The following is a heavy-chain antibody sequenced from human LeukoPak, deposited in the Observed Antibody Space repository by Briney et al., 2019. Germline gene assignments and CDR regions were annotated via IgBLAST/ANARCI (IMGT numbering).Heavy chain of an antibody. D-gene: IGHD6-13*01. CDR2: INIDGSRT. J-gene: IGHJ5*02. CDR1: GFKFSSYW. Sequence: GGSLRLSCAASGFKFSSYWFHWVRQVPGKGLLWVSRINIDGSRTIYADSVKGRFAISRDNAKNTVSLQMSSLRVDDTAVYYCARAIDSSSWYVGWFDPWGQGTLVIVSS. CDR3: ARAIDSSSWYVGWFDP. V-gene: IGHV3-74*01.